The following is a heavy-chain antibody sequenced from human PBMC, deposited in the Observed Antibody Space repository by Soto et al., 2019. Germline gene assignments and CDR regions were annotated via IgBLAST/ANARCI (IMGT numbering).Heavy chain of an antibody. CDR2: INPSGGST. J-gene: IGHJ4*02. CDR3: ARGGTIFGVVISYFDD. V-gene: IGHV1-46*03. CDR1: GYTFTSYY. Sequence: ASVKVSCKASGYTFTSYYMHWVRQAPGQGLEWMGIINPSGGSTSYAQKFQGRVTMTRDTSTSTVYMELSSLRSEDTAVYYCARGGTIFGVVISYFDDWGQGTLVTVSS. D-gene: IGHD3-3*01.